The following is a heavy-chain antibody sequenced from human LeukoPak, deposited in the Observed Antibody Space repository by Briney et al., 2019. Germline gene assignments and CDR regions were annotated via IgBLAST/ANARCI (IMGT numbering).Heavy chain of an antibody. CDR1: GFTFADYT. J-gene: IGHJ6*02. D-gene: IGHD3-22*01. CDR3: AKDQAPYYYDSSGYLMGNYYYYGMDV. Sequence: GGSLRLSCTASGFTFADYTMHWVRQAPGKGLEWVSLIDWNGGNTNYAGSVKGRFTISRDNSKNTLYLQMNSLRAEDTAVYYCAKDQAPYYYDSSGYLMGNYYYYGMDVWGQGTTVTVSS. CDR2: IDWNGGNT. V-gene: IGHV3-43*01.